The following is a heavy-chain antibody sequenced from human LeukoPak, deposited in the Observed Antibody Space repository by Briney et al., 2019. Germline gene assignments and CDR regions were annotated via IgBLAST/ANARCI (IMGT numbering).Heavy chain of an antibody. CDR1: GYTFTSYD. CDR3: ARVMVGATDFDY. V-gene: IGHV1-8*01. J-gene: IGHJ4*02. D-gene: IGHD1-26*01. Sequence: ASVKVSCKASGYTFTSYDINWVRQATGQGLEWMGWMNPNSGNPGYAQKFQGRVTMTRNTSISTAYMELSSLRSEDTAVYYCARVMVGATDFDYWGQGTLVTVSS. CDR2: MNPNSGNP.